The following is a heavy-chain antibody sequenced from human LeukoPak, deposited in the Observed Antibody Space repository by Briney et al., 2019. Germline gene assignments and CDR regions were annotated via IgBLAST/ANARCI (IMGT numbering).Heavy chain of an antibody. CDR3: AKDWSTGWSNWFDP. Sequence: GGSLRLSCVASGFTFSSYGMHWVRQVPGKGLEWVAFMRYGESDTYYRDSVKGRFTISRDNSMNTLYLQMNSLRVEDTAIYYCAKDWSTGWSNWFDPWGQGTLVTVSS. J-gene: IGHJ5*02. D-gene: IGHD2-2*01. CDR2: MRYGESDT. CDR1: GFTFSSYG. V-gene: IGHV3-30*02.